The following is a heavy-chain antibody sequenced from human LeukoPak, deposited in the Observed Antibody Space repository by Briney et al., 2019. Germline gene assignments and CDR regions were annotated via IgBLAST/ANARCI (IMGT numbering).Heavy chain of an antibody. D-gene: IGHD4-11*01. Sequence: ASVKVSCKASGYTFTGYYMHWVRQAPGQGLEWMGWINPNSGGTNYAQKFQGRVTMTRDTSISTAYMELSRLRSDDTAVYYCARAGGLHRGYYYYMDVWGKGTTVTVSS. CDR2: INPNSGGT. J-gene: IGHJ6*03. V-gene: IGHV1-2*02. CDR3: ARAGGLHRGYYYYMDV. CDR1: GYTFTGYY.